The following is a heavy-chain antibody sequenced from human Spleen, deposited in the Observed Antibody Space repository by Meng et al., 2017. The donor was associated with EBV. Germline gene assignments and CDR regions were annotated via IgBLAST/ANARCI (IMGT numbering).Heavy chain of an antibody. CDR2: IFWDDDK. CDR3: AHIPTYYYDSSGSHY. CDR1: CFSLHTYGVG. D-gene: IGHD3-22*01. J-gene: IGHJ4*02. Sequence: QTPCKQSGPNMLKPTQTLTMACNVSCFSLHTYGVGVGWIRQPPGKALEWLALIFWDDDKRYRPSLRSRLTITKDTSKNQVVLTMTNMDPVDTATYYCAHIPTYYYDSSGSHYWGQGTLVTVSS. V-gene: IGHV2-5*02.